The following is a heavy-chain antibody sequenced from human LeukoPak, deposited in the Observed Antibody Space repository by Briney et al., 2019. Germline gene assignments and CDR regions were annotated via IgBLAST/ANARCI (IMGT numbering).Heavy chain of an antibody. CDR3: ARGRYGSGSWKDFDY. CDR2: ISSSSSYI. J-gene: IGHJ4*02. D-gene: IGHD3-10*01. Sequence: GGPLRLSCAASGFTFSSYSMNWVRQAPGKGLEWVSSISSSSSYIYYADSVKGRFTISRDNAKNSLYLQMNSLRAEDTAVYYCARGRYGSGSWKDFDYWGQGTLVTVSS. V-gene: IGHV3-21*01. CDR1: GFTFSSYS.